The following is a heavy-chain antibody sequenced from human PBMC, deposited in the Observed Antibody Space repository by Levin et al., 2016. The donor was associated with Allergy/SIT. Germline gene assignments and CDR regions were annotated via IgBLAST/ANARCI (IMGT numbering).Heavy chain of an antibody. CDR1: GYTFTSYG. CDR3: ARFVVPAAIRYGMDV. V-gene: IGHV1-18*01. D-gene: IGHD2-2*01. J-gene: IGHJ6*02. Sequence: ASVKVSCKASGYTFTSYGISWVRQAPGQGLEWMGWISAYNGNTNYAQKLQGRVTMTTDTSTSTAYMELRSLRSDDTAVYYCARFVVPAAIRYGMDVWGQGTTVTVSS. CDR2: ISAYNGNT.